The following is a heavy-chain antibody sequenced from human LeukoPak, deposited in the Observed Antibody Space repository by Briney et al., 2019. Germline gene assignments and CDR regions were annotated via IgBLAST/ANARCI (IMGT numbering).Heavy chain of an antibody. V-gene: IGHV1-24*01. CDR3: ATGSITPRTEYFQH. J-gene: IGHJ1*01. Sequence: ASVKVSCKVSGYTLTELSMHWVRQAPGKGLEWMGGFDPEDGETIYAQKFQGRVTMTEDTSTDTAYMELSSLRSEDTAVYYCATGSITPRTEYFQHWGQGTLVTVSS. CDR2: FDPEDGET. CDR1: GYTLTELS. D-gene: IGHD3-16*01.